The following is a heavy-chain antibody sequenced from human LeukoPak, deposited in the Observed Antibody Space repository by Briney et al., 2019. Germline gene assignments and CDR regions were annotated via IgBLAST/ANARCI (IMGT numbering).Heavy chain of an antibody. V-gene: IGHV1-8*01. CDR3: ARNVRDTGAFDY. Sequence: ASVKVSCKASGYTFTSCDINWVRQAPGQGLEWMGWMNPNSDNAGYAQKFQGRVTMTRNPSISTAYMELSSLRSEDTAVYYCARNVRDTGAFDYWGQGTLVTVSS. J-gene: IGHJ4*02. CDR2: MNPNSDNA. CDR1: GYTFTSCD. D-gene: IGHD5-18*01.